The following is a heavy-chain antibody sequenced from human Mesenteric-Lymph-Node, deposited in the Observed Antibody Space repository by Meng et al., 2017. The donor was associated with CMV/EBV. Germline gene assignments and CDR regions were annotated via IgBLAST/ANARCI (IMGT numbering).Heavy chain of an antibody. CDR2: IYYSGST. CDR3: ATDVGSGWTRD. V-gene: IGHV4-39*07. CDR1: GGSISSSSYY. J-gene: IGHJ4*02. Sequence: GSLRLSCTVSGGSISSSSYYWGWIRQPPGKGLEWIGSIYYSGSTNYNPALKSRVTISVDTSKNQFSLKLSPVTAADTAVYYCATDVGSGWTRDWGQGTLVTVSS. D-gene: IGHD6-19*01.